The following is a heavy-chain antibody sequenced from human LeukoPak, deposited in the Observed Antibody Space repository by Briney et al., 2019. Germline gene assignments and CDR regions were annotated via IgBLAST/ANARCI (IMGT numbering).Heavy chain of an antibody. D-gene: IGHD3/OR15-3a*01. J-gene: IGHJ4*02. CDR1: GFTVSSNY. CDR3: ARDLFAFGLFDY. V-gene: IGHV3-53*01. CDR2: IYSGGST. Sequence: GGSLRLSCAASGFTVSSNYMSWVRQAPGKGLEWVSVIYSGGSTYYAGSVKGRFTISRDSSKNTLYLQMNSLRAEDTAVYYCARDLFAFGLFDYWGQGTLVTVSS.